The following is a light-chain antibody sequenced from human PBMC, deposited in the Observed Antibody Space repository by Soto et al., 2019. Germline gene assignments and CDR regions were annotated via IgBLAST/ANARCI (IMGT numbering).Light chain of an antibody. CDR1: QGISNW. J-gene: IGKJ2*01. CDR3: QQYDNLLYT. CDR2: VAS. Sequence: DIQMTQSPSSVSAFVGDRVTITCRASQGISNWLAWYQQKPGTAPKLLISVASTLQSGVPSRFSGSRSGTDFILSISSLQPEDIATYYCQQYDNLLYTFGQGTKLEIK. V-gene: IGKV1-12*02.